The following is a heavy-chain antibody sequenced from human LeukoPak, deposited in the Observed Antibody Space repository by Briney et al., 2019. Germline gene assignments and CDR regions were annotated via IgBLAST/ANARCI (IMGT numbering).Heavy chain of an antibody. J-gene: IGHJ6*02. CDR2: IYSGGST. Sequence: GGSLRFSCAASGFTVSSNYMSWVRQAPGKGLEWVSVIYSGGSTYYADSVKGRFTISRDNPKNTLYLQMNSLRAEDTAVYYCARDSPLWFGEFASGMDVWGQGTTVTVSS. D-gene: IGHD3-10*01. CDR3: ARDSPLWFGEFASGMDV. V-gene: IGHV3-53*01. CDR1: GFTVSSNY.